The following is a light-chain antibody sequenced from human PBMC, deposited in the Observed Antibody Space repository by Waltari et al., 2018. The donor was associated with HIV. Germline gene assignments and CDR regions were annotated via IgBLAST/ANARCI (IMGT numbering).Light chain of an antibody. Sequence: QSVLTQPPSVSGAPGQRVTLSCTGSSSNIGAGYNVHWYQQLPGTAPKLLVYGDNNRPSAVPDRFYGSKSGTSASLAITGLQAEDEADYYCQSYDSSLSGLVFATGTKVTVL. CDR1: SSNIGAGYN. V-gene: IGLV1-40*01. J-gene: IGLJ1*01. CDR2: GDN. CDR3: QSYDSSLSGLV.